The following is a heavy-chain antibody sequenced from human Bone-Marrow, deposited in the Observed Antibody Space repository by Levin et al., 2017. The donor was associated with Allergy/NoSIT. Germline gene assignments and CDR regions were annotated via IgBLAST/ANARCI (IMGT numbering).Heavy chain of an antibody. CDR3: ARGLLTTGSYWYYYGMDV. V-gene: IGHV3-13*01. J-gene: IGHJ6*02. Sequence: GGSLRLSCAASGFTFSSYDMHWVRQATGKGLEWVSAIGTAGDTYYPGSVKGRFTISRENAKNSLYLQMNSLRAGDTAVYYCARGLLTTGSYWYYYGMDVWGQGTTVTVSS. CDR2: IGTAGDT. CDR1: GFTFSSYD. D-gene: IGHD1-26*01.